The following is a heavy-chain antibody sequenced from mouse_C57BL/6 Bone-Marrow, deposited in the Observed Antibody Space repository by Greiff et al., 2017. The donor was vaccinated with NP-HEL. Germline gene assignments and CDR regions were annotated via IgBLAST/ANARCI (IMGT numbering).Heavy chain of an antibody. J-gene: IGHJ2*01. V-gene: IGHV1-61*01. Sequence: QVQLQQPGAGLVRPGSSVKLSCKASGYTFTSYWMDWVKQRPGQGLEWIGNIYPSDSETHYNQKFKDKATLTVDKSSSTAYMQLSSLTSEDSAVYYCARGGGTGRGYWGQGTTLTVSS. CDR2: IYPSDSET. CDR1: GYTFTSYW. CDR3: ARGGGTGRGY. D-gene: IGHD4-1*01.